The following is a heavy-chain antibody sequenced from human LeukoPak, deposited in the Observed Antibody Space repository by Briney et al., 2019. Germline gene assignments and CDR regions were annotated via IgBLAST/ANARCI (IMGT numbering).Heavy chain of an antibody. CDR3: ARGRFLEWLGAYYFDC. CDR2: IYTSGST. J-gene: IGHJ4*02. Sequence: SETLSLTCTVSGGSISSGSYYWSWLRQPAGKGLEWIGRIYTSGSTNYNPSLKSRVTISVDTSKNQFSLKLSSVTAADTAVYYCARGRFLEWLGAYYFDCWGQGTLVTVSS. CDR1: GGSISSGSYY. V-gene: IGHV4-61*02. D-gene: IGHD3-3*01.